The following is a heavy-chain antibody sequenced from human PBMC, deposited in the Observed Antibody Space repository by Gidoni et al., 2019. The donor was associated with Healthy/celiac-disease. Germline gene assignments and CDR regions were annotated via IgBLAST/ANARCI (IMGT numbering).Heavy chain of an antibody. CDR1: GFTFSSYA. CDR2: ISYDGSNK. D-gene: IGHD3-10*01. J-gene: IGHJ3*02. Sequence: QVQLVESGGGVVQPGRSLRLSCAASGFTFSSYALHWVRQAPGKGLEWVAVISYDGSNKYYADSVKGRFTISRDNSKNTLYLQMNSLRAEDTAVYYCARDLKELWFGELLGDAFDIWGQGTMVTVSS. V-gene: IGHV3-30-3*01. CDR3: ARDLKELWFGELLGDAFDI.